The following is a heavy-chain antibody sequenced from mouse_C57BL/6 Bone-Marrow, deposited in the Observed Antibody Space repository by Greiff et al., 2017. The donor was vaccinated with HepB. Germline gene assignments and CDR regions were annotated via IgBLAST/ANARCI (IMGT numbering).Heavy chain of an antibody. CDR1: GYAFSSSW. CDR2: IYPGDGDT. V-gene: IGHV1-82*01. J-gene: IGHJ2*01. D-gene: IGHD1-1*01. Sequence: QVQLKESGPELVKPGASVKISCKASGYAFSSSWMNWVKQRPGKGLEWIGRIYPGDGDTNYNGKFKGKATLTADKSSSTAYMQLSSLTSEDSAVYFCAGSTVVADFDYWGQGTTRTVSS. CDR3: AGSTVVADFDY.